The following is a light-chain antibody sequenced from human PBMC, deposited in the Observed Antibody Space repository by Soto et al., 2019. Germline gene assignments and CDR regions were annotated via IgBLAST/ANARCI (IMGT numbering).Light chain of an antibody. CDR1: QSVSGH. J-gene: IGKJ4*01. Sequence: EIVLIQSPATLSLSPGERATLSCRGTQSVSGHLAWYQQKPGQAPRLLIYEGSTRPTGIPARFSGSGSGTAFNLTISSLEPEDFAIYYCRQDHTWPLTFGGGTKVEIK. V-gene: IGKV3-11*01. CDR3: RQDHTWPLT. CDR2: EGS.